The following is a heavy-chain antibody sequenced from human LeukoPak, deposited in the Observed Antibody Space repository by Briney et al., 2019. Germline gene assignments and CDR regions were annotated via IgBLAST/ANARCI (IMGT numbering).Heavy chain of an antibody. CDR1: GYTFTSYY. V-gene: IGHV1-2*06. D-gene: IGHD1-1*01. CDR2: INPNSGGT. CDR3: ARESSISATGTLPWFDP. J-gene: IGHJ5*02. Sequence: GASVKVSCKASGYTFTSYYMHWVRQAPGQGLEWMGRINPNSGGTNYAQKFQGRVTMTRDTSISTAYMELSRLRSDDTAVYYCARESSISATGTLPWFDPWGLGTLVTVSS.